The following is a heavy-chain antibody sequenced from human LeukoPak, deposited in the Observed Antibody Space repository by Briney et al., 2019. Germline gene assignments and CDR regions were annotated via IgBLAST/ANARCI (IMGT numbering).Heavy chain of an antibody. Sequence: GGSRKISCQGSGYSFTSYWIGWVRQMPGKGLDWMGIIYPGDSDTRYSPSFQGQVTISADKSISTAYLQWSSLKASDTAMYYCATAGDYYDSSPLFDYWGQGTLVTVSS. CDR2: IYPGDSDT. CDR3: ATAGDYYDSSPLFDY. J-gene: IGHJ4*02. CDR1: GYSFTSYW. D-gene: IGHD3-22*01. V-gene: IGHV5-51*01.